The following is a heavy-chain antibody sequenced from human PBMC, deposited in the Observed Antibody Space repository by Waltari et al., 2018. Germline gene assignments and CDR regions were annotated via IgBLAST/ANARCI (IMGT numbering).Heavy chain of an antibody. Sequence: QVQLVQSGAEVKKPGSSVKVSCKASGGTFSSYAISWVRKAPGQGLEWMGGIIPIFGTANYAQKFQGRVTITADESTSTAYMELSSLRSEDTAVYYCARGRSGYYSYYYYYGMDVWGQGTTVTVSS. V-gene: IGHV1-69*01. CDR3: ARGRSGYYSYYYYYGMDV. CDR2: IIPIFGTA. J-gene: IGHJ6*02. D-gene: IGHD3-22*01. CDR1: GGTFSSYA.